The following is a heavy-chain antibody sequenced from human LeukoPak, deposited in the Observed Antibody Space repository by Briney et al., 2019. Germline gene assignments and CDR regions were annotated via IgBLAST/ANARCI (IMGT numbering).Heavy chain of an antibody. Sequence: PGESLRLSCAASGFTVSSNYMSWVRQAPGMGLEWVSVIYSGGSTYYADSVKGRFTISRDNSKNTLYLQMNSLRAEDTAVYYCAKRVWGSYRYTDYWGQGTLVTVSS. CDR2: IYSGGST. D-gene: IGHD3-16*02. CDR3: AKRVWGSYRYTDY. CDR1: GFTVSSNY. V-gene: IGHV3-53*01. J-gene: IGHJ4*02.